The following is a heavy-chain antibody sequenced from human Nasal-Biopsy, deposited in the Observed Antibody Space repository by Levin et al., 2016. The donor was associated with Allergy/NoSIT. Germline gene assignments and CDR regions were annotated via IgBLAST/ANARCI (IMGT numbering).Heavy chain of an antibody. V-gene: IGHV1-46*03. CDR1: GYRFTDYH. J-gene: IGHJ5*02. D-gene: IGHD1-26*01. CDR2: INPSDDIT. CDR3: ARDRPIAGATHGDNWLDP. Sequence: ASVKVSCKAFGYRFTDYHIHWVRQAPGQGLEWMGIINPSDDITRNEQKFEGRVTMTRDTSTNTVYMELSSLTSEDTAVYYCARDRPIAGATHGDNWLDPWGQGTLVIVSS.